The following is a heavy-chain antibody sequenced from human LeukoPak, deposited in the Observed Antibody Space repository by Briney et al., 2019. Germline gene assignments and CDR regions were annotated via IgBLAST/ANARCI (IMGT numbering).Heavy chain of an antibody. J-gene: IGHJ4*02. V-gene: IGHV3-21*01. CDR2: ISSSSSYI. D-gene: IGHD2-15*01. CDR3: ARDSIARLTRVVVVAATPPFDY. Sequence: GGSLRLSCAASGFTFSSYSMNWVRQAPGKGLEWVSSISSSSSYIYYADSVKGRFTISRDNAKNSLYLQMNSLRAEDTAVYYCARDSIARLTRVVVVAATPPFDYWGQGTLVTVPS. CDR1: GFTFSSYS.